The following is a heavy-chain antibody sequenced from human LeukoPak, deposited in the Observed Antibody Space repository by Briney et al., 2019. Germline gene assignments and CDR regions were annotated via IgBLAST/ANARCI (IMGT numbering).Heavy chain of an antibody. CDR1: EFTFSAYA. V-gene: IGHV3-48*04. J-gene: IGHJ4*02. D-gene: IGHD2-15*01. Sequence: GGSLRLSCAASEFTFSAYAMNWVRQAPGKGLEWVGYISPTGSTMFYAGSVKGRFTISRDNADNSLYLQMNSLRVEDTAMYYCVRGGWRIIETGGDSWGQGTLVTVSS. CDR2: ISPTGSTM. CDR3: VRGGWRIIETGGDS.